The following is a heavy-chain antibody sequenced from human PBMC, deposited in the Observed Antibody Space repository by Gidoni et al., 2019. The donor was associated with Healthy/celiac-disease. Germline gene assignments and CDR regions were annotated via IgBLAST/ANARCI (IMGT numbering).Heavy chain of an antibody. Sequence: QLQLQESGPGLVKPSETLSLTCTVSGGSISSSSYYWGWIRQPPGKGLEWIGSIYYSGSTYYNPSLKSRVTISVDTSKNQFSLKLSSVTAADTAVYYCARHIQAAYPVEAFDIWGQGTMVTVSS. CDR3: ARHIQAAYPVEAFDI. V-gene: IGHV4-39*01. J-gene: IGHJ3*02. CDR1: GGSISSSSYY. CDR2: IYYSGST. D-gene: IGHD2-2*02.